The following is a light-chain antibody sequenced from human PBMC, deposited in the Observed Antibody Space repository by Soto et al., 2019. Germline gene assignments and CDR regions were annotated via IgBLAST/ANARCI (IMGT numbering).Light chain of an antibody. V-gene: IGKV3-15*01. J-gene: IGKJ1*01. Sequence: EIVVTQSLATLSVSPGERVTLSCRASQSVSSSLAWYQQRPGQAPRLLIYDTSARAPGIAARFSGSGSGTEFTLTISSLQSEDVAVYYCQQYVHWPPGTFGQGTTVEIK. CDR1: QSVSSS. CDR3: QQYVHWPPGT. CDR2: DTS.